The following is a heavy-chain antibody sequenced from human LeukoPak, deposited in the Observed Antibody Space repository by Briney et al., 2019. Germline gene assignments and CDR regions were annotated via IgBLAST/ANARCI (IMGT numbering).Heavy chain of an antibody. CDR3: ASRAYYDSSGLDY. CDR1: GVSIRNYY. V-gene: IGHV4-59*08. D-gene: IGHD3-22*01. J-gene: IGHJ4*02. Sequence: PSETLSLTCSVSGVSIRNYYWTWIRQPPGKGLEWIGHVSNSGSTKYNPSLKSRVTISIDTSKKHFSLKLSSVTAADTAVYYCASRAYYDSSGLDYWGQGILVTVSS. CDR2: VSNSGST.